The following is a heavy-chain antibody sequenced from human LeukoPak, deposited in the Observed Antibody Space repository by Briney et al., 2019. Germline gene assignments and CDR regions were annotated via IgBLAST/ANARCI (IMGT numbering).Heavy chain of an antibody. CDR2: ISYDGSNK. Sequence: GGSLRLSCAASGFTFSSYAMHWVRQAPGKGLEWVAVISYDGSNKYYADSVKGRFTISRDNAKNSLYLQMNSLRAEDTAVYYCATIMITFGGVIVGSDAFDIWGQGTMVTVSS. CDR3: ATIMITFGGVIVGSDAFDI. J-gene: IGHJ3*02. V-gene: IGHV3-30-3*01. CDR1: GFTFSSYA. D-gene: IGHD3-16*02.